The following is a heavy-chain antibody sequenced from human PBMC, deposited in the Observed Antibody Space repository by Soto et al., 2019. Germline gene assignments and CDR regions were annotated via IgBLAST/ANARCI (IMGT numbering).Heavy chain of an antibody. CDR2: VYNRGRP. V-gene: IGHV4-59*01. J-gene: IGHJ6*04. CDR3: TRDGAMGF. Sequence: LCGGSIGSYYWNWIRQTPEKGLEWIGYVYNRGRPTYNPSLGSRATISVDTSKNQVSLSLTSVTAADTAVYYCTRDGAMGFRGKGTTVTVSS. D-gene: IGHD3-16*01. CDR1: GGSIGSYY.